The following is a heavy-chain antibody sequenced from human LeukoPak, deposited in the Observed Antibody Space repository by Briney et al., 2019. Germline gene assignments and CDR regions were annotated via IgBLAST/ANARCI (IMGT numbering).Heavy chain of an antibody. CDR1: GYSFTSYW. Sequence: GESLKISCKGSGYSFTSYWIGWVRQMPGKGLEWMGIIYPGDSDTRYSPSFQGQVTISADKSISTAYLQWSSLKASDTAMYYCARLGYSGYVALYGMDVWGQGTTVTVSS. CDR3: ARLGYSGYVALYGMDV. CDR2: IYPGDSDT. D-gene: IGHD5-12*01. V-gene: IGHV5-51*01. J-gene: IGHJ6*02.